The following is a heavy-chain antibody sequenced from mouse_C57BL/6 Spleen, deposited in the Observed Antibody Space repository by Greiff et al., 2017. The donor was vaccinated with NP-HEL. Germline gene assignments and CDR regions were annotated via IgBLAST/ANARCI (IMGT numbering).Heavy chain of an antibody. D-gene: IGHD3-2*02. CDR1: GYTFTSYW. Sequence: QVQLQQPGAELVRPGSSVKLSCKASGYTFTSYWMHWVKQRPIQGLEWIGRIDPNSGGTKYNEKFKRKATLTVDKPSSTAYMQLSSLTSEDSAVYYCARWGQLRPLDYWGQGTTLTVSS. CDR3: ARWGQLRPLDY. V-gene: IGHV1-72*01. J-gene: IGHJ2*01. CDR2: IDPNSGGT.